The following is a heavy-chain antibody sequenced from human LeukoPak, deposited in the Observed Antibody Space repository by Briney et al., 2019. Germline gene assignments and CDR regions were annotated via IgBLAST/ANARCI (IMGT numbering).Heavy chain of an antibody. CDR3: ASQGLQTNPYYYYYMDV. V-gene: IGHV1-69*05. CDR2: IIPIFGTA. Sequence: SVRVSCKASGGTFSSYAISWVRQAPGQGLEWMGRIIPIFGTANYAQKFQGRVTITTDESTSTAYMELSSLRSEDTAVYYCASQGLQTNPYYYYYMDVWGKGTTVTVSS. J-gene: IGHJ6*03. CDR1: GGTFSSYA.